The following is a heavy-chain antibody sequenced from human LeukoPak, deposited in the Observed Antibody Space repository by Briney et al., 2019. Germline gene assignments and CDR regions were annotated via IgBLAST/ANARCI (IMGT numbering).Heavy chain of an antibody. CDR2: ISSSSSYI. Sequence: GGSLRLSCAASGFTFSSYSMNWVRQAPGKGLEWVSSISSSSSYIYYADSVKGRFTISRDNAKNSLYLQMNSLRAEDTAVYYCAREFDILTGSMNYYYYYGIDVWGQGTTVTVSS. CDR1: GFTFSSYS. V-gene: IGHV3-21*01. CDR3: AREFDILTGSMNYYYYYGIDV. D-gene: IGHD3-9*01. J-gene: IGHJ6*02.